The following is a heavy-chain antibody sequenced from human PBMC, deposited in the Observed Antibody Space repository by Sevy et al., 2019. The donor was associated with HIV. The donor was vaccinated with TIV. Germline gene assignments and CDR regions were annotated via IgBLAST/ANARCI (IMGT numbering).Heavy chain of an antibody. D-gene: IGHD3-22*01. CDR1: RFTFSSYA. Sequence: GGSLRLSCAASRFTFSSYAMHWVRQAPGKGLEWVAVISYDGSNKYYADSVKDRFTISRDNSKNTLFLQMNSLRAEDTAVYYCAREFYYDSSGYYPYWGQGTLVTVSS. J-gene: IGHJ4*02. CDR2: ISYDGSNK. V-gene: IGHV3-30-3*01. CDR3: AREFYYDSSGYYPY.